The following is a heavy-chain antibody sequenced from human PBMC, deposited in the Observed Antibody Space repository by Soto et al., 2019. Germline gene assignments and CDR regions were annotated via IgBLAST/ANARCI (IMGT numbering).Heavy chain of an antibody. D-gene: IGHD3-22*01. CDR1: GGSLSNYA. CDR3: AITYYYDSSGYYYNGDAFDI. CDR2: IIPVSGTSGTS. Sequence: GASVKVSCKASGGSLSNYAISWVRQAPGQGLEWMGGIIPVSGTSGTSNYAQKFQGRVTITADKSASTAYMELSSLRPEDTAVYYCAITYYYDSSGYYYNGDAFDIWGQGTMVTVSS. V-gene: IGHV1-69*06. J-gene: IGHJ3*02.